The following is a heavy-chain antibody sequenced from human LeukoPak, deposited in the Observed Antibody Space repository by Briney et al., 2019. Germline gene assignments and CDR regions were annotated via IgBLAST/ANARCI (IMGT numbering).Heavy chain of an antibody. CDR2: IYYSGST. V-gene: IGHV4-59*01. CDR3: ARGDGRTFDY. J-gene: IGHJ4*02. D-gene: IGHD1/OR15-1a*01. Sequence: PSETLSLTCTVSGGSISSYYWSWLRQPPGKGLEWIAYIYYSGSTNYNPSLKSRVTISVDTSKNQFSLKLSSVTAADTAVYYCARGDGRTFDYWGQGTLVTVSS. CDR1: GGSISSYY.